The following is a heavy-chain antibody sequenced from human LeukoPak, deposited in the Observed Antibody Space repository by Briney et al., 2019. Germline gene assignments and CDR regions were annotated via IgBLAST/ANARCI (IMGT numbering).Heavy chain of an antibody. CDR3: AVGGVYLRGGAEAFDI. CDR1: GXSISSSNW. J-gene: IGHJ3*02. CDR2: IYHSGST. V-gene: IGHV4-4*02. Sequence: PSETLPLTCAVSGXSISSSNWWSWVRPPPGKGLEWIGEIYHSGSTNYNPSLKSRVTISVDKSKNQFSLKLSSVTAADTAVYYCAVGGVYLRGGAEAFDIWGQGTMVTVSS. D-gene: IGHD3-10*01.